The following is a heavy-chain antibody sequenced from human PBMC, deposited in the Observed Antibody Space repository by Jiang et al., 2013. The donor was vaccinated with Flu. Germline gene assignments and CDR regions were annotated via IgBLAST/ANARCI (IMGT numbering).Heavy chain of an antibody. CDR1: GGTFSSYA. Sequence: SGAEVKKPGSSVKVSCKASGGTFSSYAISWVRQAPGQGLEYMGWINAGNGNTKYSQNFQGRLTVTTDTSATTSYLELSSLISEDTAVYYCARDRGLYYDFWSDYYEYWGQGTVVTVSS. J-gene: IGHJ4*02. CDR2: INAGNGNT. V-gene: IGHV1-3*01. CDR3: ARDRGLYYDFWSDYYEY. D-gene: IGHD3-3*01.